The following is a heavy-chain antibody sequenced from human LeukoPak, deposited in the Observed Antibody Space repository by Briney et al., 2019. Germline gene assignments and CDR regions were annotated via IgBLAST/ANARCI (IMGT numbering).Heavy chain of an antibody. D-gene: IGHD3-10*01. CDR2: INPNSGGT. CDR3: ARDLTAYGYYASGSFAY. CDR1: GYTFTGYC. J-gene: IGHJ4*02. V-gene: IGHV1-2*02. Sequence: ASVKVSCKASGYTFTGYCMHWVRQAPGQGLEWMGWINPNSGGTNYAQKFQGRVTMTRDTSISTAYMELSRLRSDDTAVYFCARDLTAYGYYASGSFAYWGRGTLVTVSS.